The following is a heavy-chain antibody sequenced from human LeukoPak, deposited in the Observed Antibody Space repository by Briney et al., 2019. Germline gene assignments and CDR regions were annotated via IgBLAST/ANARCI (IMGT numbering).Heavy chain of an antibody. CDR3: GRESRIVGTTPVWYYFDY. CDR2: IYHTGSF. CDR1: GGSISSGDYY. V-gene: IGHV4-30-4*01. Sequence: SETLSLTCTVSGGSISSGDYYWSWIRQPPGKGLEWIGFIYHTGSFHYNPSLKSRVTISVDTSKNQFSLNLRSVTAADTAVYFCGRESRIVGTTPVWYYFDYWGQGTLVTVSS. D-gene: IGHD1-26*01. J-gene: IGHJ4*02.